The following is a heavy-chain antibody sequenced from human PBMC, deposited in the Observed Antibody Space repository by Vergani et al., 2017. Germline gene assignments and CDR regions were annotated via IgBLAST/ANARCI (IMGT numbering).Heavy chain of an antibody. CDR2: IIPILGIA. D-gene: IGHD3-10*01. V-gene: IGHV1-69*02. CDR3: ARVLLWFGAESGMDV. J-gene: IGHJ6*02. Sequence: QVQLVQSGAEVKKPGSSVKVSCKASGGTFSSYTISWVRQAPGQGLEWMGRIIPILGIANYAQKFQGRVTITADKSTSTAYMELSSLRSEDTAGYYCARVLLWFGAESGMDVWGQGTTVTVSS. CDR1: GGTFSSYT.